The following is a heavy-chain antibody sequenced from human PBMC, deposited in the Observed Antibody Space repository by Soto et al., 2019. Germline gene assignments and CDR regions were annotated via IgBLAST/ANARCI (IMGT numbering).Heavy chain of an antibody. V-gene: IGHV1-18*01. J-gene: IGHJ6*02. CDR3: AMVDVYVTPSPQDV. D-gene: IGHD3-16*01. Sequence: QVQLVQSGAEVKNPGASVKVSCKTSGYTFTSYGIGWARQAPGQGLEWMGWINTYNGNTNYAQNLQGRVTLTTDTSTSTAYMELRSLRSNDTAIYYCAMVDVYVTPSPQDVWAQGTTVTVSS. CDR1: GYTFTSYG. CDR2: INTYNGNT.